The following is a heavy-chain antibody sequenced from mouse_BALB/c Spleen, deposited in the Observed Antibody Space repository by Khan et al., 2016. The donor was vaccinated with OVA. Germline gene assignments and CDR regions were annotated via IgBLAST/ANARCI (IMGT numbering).Heavy chain of an antibody. Sequence: QVQLKESGAELVRPGVSVKISCKGSGYTFTDYAMHWVKQSHAQSLEWIGVISTYYGDASYNQKFKGKATMTVDKSSSTAYMELARLTSEDSAIXYGAREGNDCYPYFAYWGQGTILTVSS. CDR3: AREGNDCYPYFAY. J-gene: IGHJ2*01. CDR2: ISTYYGDA. D-gene: IGHD2-3*01. CDR1: GYTFTDYA. V-gene: IGHV1S137*01.